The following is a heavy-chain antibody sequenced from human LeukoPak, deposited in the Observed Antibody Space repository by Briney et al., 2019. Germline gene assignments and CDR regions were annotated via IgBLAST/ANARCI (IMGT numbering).Heavy chain of an antibody. CDR3: ARGTGARYYSSSWYGSGWFDP. D-gene: IGHD6-13*01. V-gene: IGHV1-2*02. Sequence: ASVKVSCKASGYTFTGYYMHWVRQAPGQGLEWMGWINPNSGGTNYAQKFQGRVTMTRDTSISTAYMELSRLRSDDTAVYCCARGTGARYYSSSWYGSGWFDPWGQGTLVTVSS. CDR1: GYTFTGYY. CDR2: INPNSGGT. J-gene: IGHJ5*02.